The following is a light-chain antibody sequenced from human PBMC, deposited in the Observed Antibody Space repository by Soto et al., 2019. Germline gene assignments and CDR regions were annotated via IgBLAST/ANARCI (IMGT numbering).Light chain of an antibody. J-gene: IGLJ3*02. V-gene: IGLV2-14*01. CDR3: SSYTGSSTPWV. CDR2: EVS. Sequence: QSALTQPASVSGSPGQSITISCTGTSSDVGDYNFVSWYQQHPGKAPKLMIFEVSNRPSGISNRFSGSNSGNTASLTISGLQAEDEADYYCSSYTGSSTPWVFGGGTQLTVL. CDR1: SSDVGDYNF.